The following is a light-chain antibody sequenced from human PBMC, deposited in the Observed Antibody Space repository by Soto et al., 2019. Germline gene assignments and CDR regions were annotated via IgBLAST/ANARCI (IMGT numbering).Light chain of an antibody. J-gene: IGKJ1*01. CDR1: QYINTR. V-gene: IGKV3D-11*01. CDR3: HQRQSWPRT. Sequence: EIVLTQSPSTLSSFPGDRVTLSCRASQYINTRLAWYQHRPGQAPRLLIYQTSLRAAGIPARFSASGTGTDFTLTISDGQPEDFAGYYCHQRQSWPRTFGQGTKVDIK. CDR2: QTS.